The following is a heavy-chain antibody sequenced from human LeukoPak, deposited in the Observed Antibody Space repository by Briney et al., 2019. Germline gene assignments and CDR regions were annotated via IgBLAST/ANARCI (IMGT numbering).Heavy chain of an antibody. CDR2: IYSGGST. Sequence: GGSLRLSCAASGFTFSSYAMSWVRQAPGKGLEWVSVIYSGGSTYYADSVKGRFTISRDNAKNSLYLQMNSLRAEDTAVYYCARAVGASSVDYWGQGTLVTVSS. CDR3: ARAVGASSVDY. V-gene: IGHV3-66*01. D-gene: IGHD1-26*01. J-gene: IGHJ4*02. CDR1: GFTFSSYA.